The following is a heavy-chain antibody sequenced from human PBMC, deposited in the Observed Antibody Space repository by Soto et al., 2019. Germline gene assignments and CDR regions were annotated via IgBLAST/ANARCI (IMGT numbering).Heavy chain of an antibody. Sequence: QLQLQESGPGLVKPSETLSLTCTVSGGSISSSSYYWGWIRQPPGKGLEWIGSIYYSGSTYYNPSLKSRVTISVETSKNQVSLKLSSVTAADTAVYYCASTAAGLFDYWGQGTLVTVSS. D-gene: IGHD6-13*01. V-gene: IGHV4-39*01. J-gene: IGHJ4*02. CDR3: ASTAAGLFDY. CDR1: GGSISSSSYY. CDR2: IYYSGST.